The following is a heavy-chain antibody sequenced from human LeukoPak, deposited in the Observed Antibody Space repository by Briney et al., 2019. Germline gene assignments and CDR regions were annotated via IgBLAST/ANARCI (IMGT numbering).Heavy chain of an antibody. CDR2: IYHSGST. Sequence: SETLSLTCTVSGGSISSSSYYRGWIRQPPGKGLEWIGEIYHSGSTNYNPSLKSRVTISVDKSKNQFSLKLSSVTAADTAVYYCARGWEGYFDYWGQGTLVTVSS. CDR1: GGSISSSSYY. CDR3: ARGWEGYFDY. V-gene: IGHV4-39*07. D-gene: IGHD1-26*01. J-gene: IGHJ4*02.